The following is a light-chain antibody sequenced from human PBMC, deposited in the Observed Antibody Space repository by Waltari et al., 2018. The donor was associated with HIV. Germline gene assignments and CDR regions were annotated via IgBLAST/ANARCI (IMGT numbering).Light chain of an antibody. V-gene: IGLV1-44*01. J-gene: IGLJ3*02. Sequence: QSVVTQPPSVSGTPGQTVTISCSGSTSNIGIKTVNWYQHLPGTAPKRLIYGNLQRPAGVPVRVSAAKSGTSASLAISVLQSEDEADYYCASWDASLNGWVFGGGTKLTVL. CDR1: TSNIGIKT. CDR2: GNL. CDR3: ASWDASLNGWV.